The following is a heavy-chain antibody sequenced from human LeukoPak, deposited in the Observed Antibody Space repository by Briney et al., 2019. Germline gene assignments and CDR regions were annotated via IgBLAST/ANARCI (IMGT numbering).Heavy chain of an antibody. J-gene: IGHJ4*02. V-gene: IGHV4-39*01. D-gene: IGHD3-3*01. Sequence: SETLSLTCTVSGGSISSSSYYWGWIHQPPGKGLEWIGSIYYSGSTYYNPSLKSRVTISVDTSKNQFSLKLSSVTAADTAVYYCARHRSYYDFWSGQSFDYWGQGTLVTVSS. CDR1: GGSISSSSYY. CDR3: ARHRSYYDFWSGQSFDY. CDR2: IYYSGST.